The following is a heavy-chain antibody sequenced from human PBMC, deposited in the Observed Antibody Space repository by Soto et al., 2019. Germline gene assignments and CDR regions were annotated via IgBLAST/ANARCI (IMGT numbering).Heavy chain of an antibody. CDR1: GYPVTAYY. V-gene: IGHV1-2*01. CDR3: ARGGGVGVAGSAAFDM. Sequence: QLHLVQSGAVVKKPGASVTVSCSASGYPVTAYYMHWVRQAPGRGLEWMGGINPATGAAKYTQTFQGRVTSTRDTSTSEGFMELGCLTSEDTAGFYCARGGGVGVAGSAAFDMWGQGTLVTVSS. CDR2: INPATGAA. D-gene: IGHD3-3*01. J-gene: IGHJ3*02.